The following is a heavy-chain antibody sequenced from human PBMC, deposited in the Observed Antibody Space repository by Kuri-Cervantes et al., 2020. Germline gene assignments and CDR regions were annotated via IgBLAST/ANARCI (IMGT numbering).Heavy chain of an antibody. D-gene: IGHD1-14*01. CDR3: ARHKGTYRGLDY. CDR1: GGSISSGDYY. CDR2: IYYSGST. V-gene: IGHV4-39*01. Sequence: SETLSLTCTVSGGSISSGDYYWGWIRQPPGKGLEWIGSIYYSGSTYYNPSLKSRVTISVDTSKNQFSLKLSSVTAADTAVYYCARHKGTYRGLDYWGQGTLVTVSS. J-gene: IGHJ4*02.